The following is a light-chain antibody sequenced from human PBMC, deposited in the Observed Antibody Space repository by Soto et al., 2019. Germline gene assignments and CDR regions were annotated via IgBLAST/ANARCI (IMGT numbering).Light chain of an antibody. CDR2: RNN. CDR1: SSNIGAGYD. J-gene: IGLJ3*02. CDR3: ATWDDSLSAWV. Sequence: VLTQPPSVSGAPGQRVTISCTGSSSNIGAGYDVHWYQRLPGTAPKLLMYRNNQRPSGVPDRFSGSKSGTSASLAISGLRSEDEGNYYCATWDDSLSAWVFGGGTKLTVL. V-gene: IGLV1-40*01.